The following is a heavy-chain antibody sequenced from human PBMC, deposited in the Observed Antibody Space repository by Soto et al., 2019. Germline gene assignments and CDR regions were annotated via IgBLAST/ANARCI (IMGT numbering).Heavy chain of an antibody. CDR2: ISSSSSTI. D-gene: IGHD6-13*01. J-gene: IGHJ6*03. CDR1: GFTFSSYS. V-gene: IGHV3-48*01. Sequence: EVQLVESGGGLVQPGGSLRLSCAASGFTFSSYSMNWVRQAPGKGLEWVSYISSSSSTIYYADSVKGRFTISRDNAKNSLYLQMNSLRAEDTAVYYCARDFTAAGTYYYYYMDVWGKGPTVTVSS. CDR3: ARDFTAAGTYYYYYMDV.